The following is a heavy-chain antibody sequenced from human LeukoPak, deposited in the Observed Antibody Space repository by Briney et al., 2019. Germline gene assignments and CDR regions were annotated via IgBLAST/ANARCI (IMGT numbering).Heavy chain of an antibody. CDR1: GGTFSSYA. J-gene: IGHJ4*02. CDR3: ARDRSSGWYSPYYFDY. Sequence: SVKVSCKASGGTFSSYAISWVRQAPGQGLEWMGRIIPILGIANYAQKFQGRVTMTRDTSTSTVYMELSSLRSEDTAVYYCARDRSSGWYSPYYFDYWGQGTLVTVSS. CDR2: IIPILGIA. D-gene: IGHD6-19*01. V-gene: IGHV1-69*04.